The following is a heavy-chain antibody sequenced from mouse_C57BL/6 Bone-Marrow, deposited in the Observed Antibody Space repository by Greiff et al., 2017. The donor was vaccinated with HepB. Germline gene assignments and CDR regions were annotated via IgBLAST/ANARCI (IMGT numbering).Heavy chain of an antibody. CDR2: IDPSDSYT. V-gene: IGHV1-69*01. J-gene: IGHJ4*01. CDR1: GYTFTSYW. CDR3: ARRPPHYAMDY. Sequence: QVQLQQPGAELVMPGASVKLSCKASGYTFTSYWMHWVKQRPGQGLEWIGEIDPSDSYTNYNQKFKGKSTLTVDKSSSTAYMQLSSLTSEDSAVYYCARRPPHYAMDYWGQGTSVTVSS.